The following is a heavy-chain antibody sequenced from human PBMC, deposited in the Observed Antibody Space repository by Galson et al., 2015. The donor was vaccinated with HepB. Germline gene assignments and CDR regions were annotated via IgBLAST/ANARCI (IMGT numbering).Heavy chain of an antibody. CDR2: INSDGSST. CDR1: GFTFSKYW. D-gene: IGHD2-15*01. J-gene: IGHJ6*04. Sequence: SLRLSCAASGFTFSKYWMYWVRQAPGQGLVWVSRINSDGSSTTYADSVKGRFTVFRDNAKNTLYVQLNSLRVEDTAVYYCASLVAYYYFGMDVWGEGPTVTVSS. V-gene: IGHV3-74*01. CDR3: ASLVAYYYFGMDV.